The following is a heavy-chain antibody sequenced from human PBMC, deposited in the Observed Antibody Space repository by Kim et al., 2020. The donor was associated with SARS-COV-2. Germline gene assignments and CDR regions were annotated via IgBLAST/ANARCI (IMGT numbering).Heavy chain of an antibody. J-gene: IGHJ4*02. CDR3: ARTFGGITMVQGDDY. D-gene: IGHD3-10*01. Sequence: PSLTSRVTMSVDTSKIQFSLKLSSVTAADTAVYYCARTFGGITMVQGDDYWGQGTLVTVSS. V-gene: IGHV4-4*07.